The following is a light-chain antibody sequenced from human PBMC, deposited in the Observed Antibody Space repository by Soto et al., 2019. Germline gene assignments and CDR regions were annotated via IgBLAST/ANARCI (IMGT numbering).Light chain of an antibody. V-gene: IGKV1-27*01. J-gene: IGKJ5*01. CDR3: QSYNTASPT. CDR1: QAIRNS. Sequence: DIEITQSPSTLSASVGDRVTLSCRAIQAIRNSLAWYRQKPGKPPHLLIYAASTLHSGVPSRFGCRGSRTDCTRTISGLQHEDLATYYCQSYNTASPTFGQGTRLENK. CDR2: AAS.